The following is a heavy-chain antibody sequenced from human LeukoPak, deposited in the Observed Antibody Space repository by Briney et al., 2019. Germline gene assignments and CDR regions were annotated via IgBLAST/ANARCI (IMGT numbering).Heavy chain of an antibody. D-gene: IGHD1-26*01. CDR1: GYTFTDYY. CDR2: ISAYNGNT. Sequence: ASVKVSCKASGYTFTDYYMHWVRQAPGQGLEWMGWISAYNGNTNYAQKLQGRVTMTTDTSTSTAYMELRSLRSDDTAVYYCAREGSGSYSYWGQGTLVTVSS. CDR3: AREGSGSYSY. J-gene: IGHJ4*02. V-gene: IGHV1-18*04.